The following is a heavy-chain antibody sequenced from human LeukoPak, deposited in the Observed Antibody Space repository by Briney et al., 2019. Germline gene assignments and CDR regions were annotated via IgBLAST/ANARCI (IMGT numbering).Heavy chain of an antibody. D-gene: IGHD2-2*01. CDR1: GYTFTGLGLY. J-gene: IGHJ4*02. V-gene: IGHV1-2*02. CDR3: ARGGDIVVVPDPGSWYFDY. CDR2: INPRSGGT. Sequence: GASVKVSCKTSGYTFTGLGLYIHWVRQAPGQGLEWMGWINPRSGGTNYAQKFQGRVTMTRDTSISTAYMELSRLTSDDTAVYYCARGGDIVVVPDPGSWYFDYWGQGTLVTVSS.